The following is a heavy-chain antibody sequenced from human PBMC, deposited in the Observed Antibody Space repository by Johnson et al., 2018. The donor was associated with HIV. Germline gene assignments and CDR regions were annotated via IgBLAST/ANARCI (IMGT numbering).Heavy chain of an antibody. D-gene: IGHD2-21*01. CDR1: GFTVSSNY. CDR3: ARAGVVFATASHDAFDI. CDR2: IYSGGTT. J-gene: IGHJ3*02. Sequence: VQLVESGGGLVQPGGSLRLSCAASGFTVSSNYMTWVRQAPGKRLEWVSVIYSGGTTYNADSVKGRFTISRENAKNTLYLQMNSLRAEDTAVYYCARAGVVFATASHDAFDIWGQGTMVTVSS. V-gene: IGHV3-66*01.